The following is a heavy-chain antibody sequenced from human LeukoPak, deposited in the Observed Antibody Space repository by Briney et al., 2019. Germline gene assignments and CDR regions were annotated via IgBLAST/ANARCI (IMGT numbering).Heavy chain of an antibody. D-gene: IGHD3-9*01. Sequence: PGGSLRLSCAASGFTFSSYSMNWVRQAPGKGLEWVSYISSSSSTIYYADSVKGRFTISRDNAKNSLYLQMNSLRDEDTAVYYCARDLPASYYDILTGYYSPSYFDYWGQGTLVTVSP. V-gene: IGHV3-48*02. CDR3: ARDLPASYYDILTGYYSPSYFDY. CDR2: ISSSSSTI. CDR1: GFTFSSYS. J-gene: IGHJ4*02.